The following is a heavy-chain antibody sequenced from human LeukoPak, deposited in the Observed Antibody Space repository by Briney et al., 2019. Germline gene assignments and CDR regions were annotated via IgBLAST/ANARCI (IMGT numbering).Heavy chain of an antibody. V-gene: IGHV3-30*03. J-gene: IGHJ6*02. D-gene: IGHD3-10*01. Sequence: PGRSLRLSCAASGFTFSSYGMHWVRQAPGKGLEWVAVISYDGSNKYYADSLKGRFTISRDNAKNSLYLQMNSLRAEDTAVYYCATAPDGSYYYGMDVWGQGTTVTVSS. CDR1: GFTFSSYG. CDR2: ISYDGSNK. CDR3: ATAPDGSYYYGMDV.